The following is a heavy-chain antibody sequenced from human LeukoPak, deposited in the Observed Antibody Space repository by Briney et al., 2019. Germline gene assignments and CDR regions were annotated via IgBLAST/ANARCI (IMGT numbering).Heavy chain of an antibody. CDR1: GGSISSGSYY. CDR2: IYTSGST. CDR3: ARELDSGSYYLYYYYYMDV. J-gene: IGHJ6*03. Sequence: PSQTLSLTCTVSGGSISSGSYYWSWIRQPGGKGLEWIGRIYTSGSTNYNPSLKSRVTISVDTSKNQFSLKLSSVTAADTAVYYCARELDSGSYYLYYYYYMDVWSKGTTVTVSS. V-gene: IGHV4-61*02. D-gene: IGHD1-26*01.